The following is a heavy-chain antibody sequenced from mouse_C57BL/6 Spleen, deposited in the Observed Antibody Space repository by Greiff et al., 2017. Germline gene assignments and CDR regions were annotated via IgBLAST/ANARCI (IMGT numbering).Heavy chain of an antibody. CDR3: ARGVDYAMDY. CDR1: GFSLTSYG. J-gene: IGHJ4*01. Sequence: VQLQQSGPGLVQPSQSLSITCTASGFSLTSYGVHWVRQSPGKGLEWLGVIWSGGSTDYNAAFISRLSSSKDNSKSQVFFKMNSLQADDTAVYYCARGVDYAMDYWGQGTSVTVSS. CDR2: IWSGGST. D-gene: IGHD1-1*02. V-gene: IGHV2-2*01.